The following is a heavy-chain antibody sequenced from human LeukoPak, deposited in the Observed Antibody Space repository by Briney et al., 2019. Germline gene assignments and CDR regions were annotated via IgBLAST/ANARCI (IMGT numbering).Heavy chain of an antibody. V-gene: IGHV3-48*02. J-gene: IGHJ6*02. CDR1: GFTFSSYT. CDR3: ARRFSASGGSYGMDV. CDR2: PSISSSTK. D-gene: IGHD2-15*01. Sequence: WGSLRLSCAASGFTFSSYTMNWVRQAPGRGLEWVSYPSISSSTKYNADSVKGRFNISRDNAKNSLYLQMNSLRDEDTAVYYCARRFSASGGSYGMDVWGQGTTVTVSS.